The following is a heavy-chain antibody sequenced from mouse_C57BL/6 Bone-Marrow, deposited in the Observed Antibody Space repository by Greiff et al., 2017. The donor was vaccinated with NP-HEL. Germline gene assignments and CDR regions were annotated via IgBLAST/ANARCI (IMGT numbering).Heavy chain of an antibody. CDR2: ISSGGCYT. CDR3: ARLCYYDMDY. J-gene: IGHJ4*01. Sequence: EVKLVESGGDLVKPGGSLKLSCAASGFTFSSYGMSWVRQTPDKRLEWVATISSGGCYTYYPDSVKGRFTFPRDKAKNTLYLQRSSLKSEDTAMYYCARLCYYDMDYWGQGTSVTVSS. V-gene: IGHV5-6*01. CDR1: GFTFSSYG.